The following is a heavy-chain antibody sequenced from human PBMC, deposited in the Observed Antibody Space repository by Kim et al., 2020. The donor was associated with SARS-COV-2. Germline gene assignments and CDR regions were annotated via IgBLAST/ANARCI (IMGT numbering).Heavy chain of an antibody. J-gene: IGHJ4*02. CDR3: ARGRYPGSGSYLNSFDH. CDR1: GYTFRSYL. CDR2: INGDNGKT. Sequence: ASVKVSCKASGYTFRSYLMFWMRQAPGQRLEWMGWINGDNGKTEYSQKFQGRVTITRDTSASTEYMEVRSLRSEDTAVYYCARGRYPGSGSYLNSFDHWGQGTLLTVSS. V-gene: IGHV1-3*01. D-gene: IGHD3-10*01.